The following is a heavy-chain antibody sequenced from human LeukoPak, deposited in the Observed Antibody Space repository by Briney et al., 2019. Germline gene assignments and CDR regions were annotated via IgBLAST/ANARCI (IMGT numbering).Heavy chain of an antibody. J-gene: IGHJ6*03. CDR3: AGGDNSGPDYYYYMDV. CDR2: ISSSDSII. V-gene: IGHV3-48*04. Sequence: GGSLRLSCAVSGFTFSSYSMTWVRQAPGKGLEWVSYISSSDSIIYYADSVKGRFTISRDNAKNSLYLQMNSLRAEDTAVYYCAGGDNSGPDYYYYMDVWGKGTTVTISS. D-gene: IGHD6-19*01. CDR1: GFTFSSYS.